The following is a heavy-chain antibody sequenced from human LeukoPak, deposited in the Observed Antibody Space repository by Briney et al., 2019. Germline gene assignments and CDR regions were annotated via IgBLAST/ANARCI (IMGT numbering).Heavy chain of an antibody. CDR3: ARDRGYDSGSVDY. Sequence: GGSLRLSCAASGFTFSSHAMHWVRQAPGLEWVAVISSDGGTKFYGDSVRGRFTVSRDNSKDTVYLQMNSLRAEDTAVYYCARDRGYDSGSVDYWGQGTLVTVSS. D-gene: IGHD3-10*01. J-gene: IGHJ4*02. CDR2: ISSDGGTK. V-gene: IGHV3-30-3*01. CDR1: GFTFSSHA.